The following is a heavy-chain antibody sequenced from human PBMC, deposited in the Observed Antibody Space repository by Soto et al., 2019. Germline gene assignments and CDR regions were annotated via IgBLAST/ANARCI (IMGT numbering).Heavy chain of an antibody. Sequence: QVQLQESGPGLVKPSQTLSLTCTVSGGSISSGDYYWSWIRQPPGKGLEWIGYIYYSGSTYYNPSLNSRITISVDTSKNQFSLKLSSVTAADTAVYYCARVDMTTVTTYYFDYWGQGTLVTVSS. CDR1: GGSISSGDYY. D-gene: IGHD4-17*01. J-gene: IGHJ4*02. CDR2: IYYSGST. CDR3: ARVDMTTVTTYYFDY. V-gene: IGHV4-30-4*01.